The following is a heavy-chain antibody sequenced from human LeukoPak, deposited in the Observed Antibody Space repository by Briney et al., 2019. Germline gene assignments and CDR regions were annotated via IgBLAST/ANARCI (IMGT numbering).Heavy chain of an antibody. Sequence: ASVKVSCKASGYTFICYGISWVRQAPGQGLEWMGWISAYNGNTNYAQKLQGRVTMTTDTSTSTAYMELRSLRSDDTAVYYCARVLGYCSSTSCYEIYNWFDPWGQGTLVTVSS. CDR1: GYTFICYG. J-gene: IGHJ5*02. CDR2: ISAYNGNT. CDR3: ARVLGYCSSTSCYEIYNWFDP. V-gene: IGHV1-18*01. D-gene: IGHD2-2*01.